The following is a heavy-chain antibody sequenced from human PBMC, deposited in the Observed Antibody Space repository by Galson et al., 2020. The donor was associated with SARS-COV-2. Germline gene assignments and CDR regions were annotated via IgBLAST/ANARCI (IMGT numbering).Heavy chain of an antibody. D-gene: IGHD3-16*01. Sequence: TGGSLRLSCAASGFTFSSFAMSWVRQAPGKGLAWISGISGSGISPYHADSGKGRFTISRDKSKNTLYLQMNSLRAEDTAVYYCEKGDVWGLQEFDYGGQGTLVTVSS. V-gene: IGHV3-23*01. J-gene: IGHJ4*02. CDR1: GFTFSSFA. CDR3: EKGDVWGLQEFDY. CDR2: ISGSGISP.